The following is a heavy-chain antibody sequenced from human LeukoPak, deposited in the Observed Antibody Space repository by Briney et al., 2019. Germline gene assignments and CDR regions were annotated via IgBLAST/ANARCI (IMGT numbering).Heavy chain of an antibody. CDR1: GFTFSSYG. V-gene: IGHV3-30*18. D-gene: IGHD3-10*01. CDR3: AKGRITMVRGAIDY. Sequence: PGGSLRLSCAASGFTFSSYGMHWVRQAPGKGLEWVAVISYDGSNKYYADSVKGRFTISRDNSKNTLYLQMNSLRAEDTAVYYCAKGRITMVRGAIDYWGQGTLVTVSS. J-gene: IGHJ4*02. CDR2: ISYDGSNK.